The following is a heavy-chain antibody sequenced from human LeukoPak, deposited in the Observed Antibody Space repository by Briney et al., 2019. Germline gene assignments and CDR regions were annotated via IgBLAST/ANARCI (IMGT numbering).Heavy chain of an antibody. CDR2: INHSGSA. CDR3: TRGRGIAI. J-gene: IGHJ4*02. Sequence: SETLSLTCAVYGGSFSGYYWSWIRQPPGKGLEWIGEINHSGSATYNPSLKSRVTISVDTSKNQFSLKLSSVTAADTAVYYCTRGRGIAIWGQGTLVTVSS. V-gene: IGHV4-34*01. D-gene: IGHD6-13*01. CDR1: GGSFSGYY.